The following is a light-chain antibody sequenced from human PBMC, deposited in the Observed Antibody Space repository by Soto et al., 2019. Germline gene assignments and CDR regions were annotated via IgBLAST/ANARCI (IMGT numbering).Light chain of an antibody. Sequence: EIVLTQSPGTLSLSPGERATLXWRASQSFNSIYLAWYQQKPGQAPRLLIYGASSRATGIPDRFSGSGSGTDFTLTISRLEPEDFAVYYCQQYGSSSLTFGGGTKVDIK. V-gene: IGKV3-20*01. J-gene: IGKJ4*01. CDR1: QSFNSIY. CDR3: QQYGSSSLT. CDR2: GAS.